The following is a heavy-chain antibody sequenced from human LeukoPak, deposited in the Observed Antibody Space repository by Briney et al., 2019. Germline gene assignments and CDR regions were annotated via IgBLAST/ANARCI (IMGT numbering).Heavy chain of an antibody. V-gene: IGHV3-23*01. D-gene: IGHD3-10*01. CDR1: GFTFSSYA. CDR2: ISGSGGST. Sequence: GGSLRLSCAASGFTFSSYAMSWVRQAPGKGLEWVSAISGSGGSTYYADSVKGRFTISRDNSKNTLYLQMNSLRAEDTAVYYCARQVTMVRGVIISWFDPWGQGTLVTVSS. CDR3: ARQVTMVRGVIISWFDP. J-gene: IGHJ5*02.